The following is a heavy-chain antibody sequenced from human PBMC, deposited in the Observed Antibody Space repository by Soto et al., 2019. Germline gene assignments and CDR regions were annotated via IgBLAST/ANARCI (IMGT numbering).Heavy chain of an antibody. D-gene: IGHD6-13*01. CDR1: GYSFTNYW. V-gene: IGHV5-51*01. J-gene: IGHJ6*02. CDR3: ARTASAGKYYYGMDV. CDR2: IYPGDSDT. Sequence: GESLKISCKGSGYSFTNYWIGWVRQMPGKGLECMGIIYPGDSDTRYSPSFQGQVTISADKSISTAYLQWSSLKASDTAIYYCARTASAGKYYYGMDVWGQGTTVTVSS.